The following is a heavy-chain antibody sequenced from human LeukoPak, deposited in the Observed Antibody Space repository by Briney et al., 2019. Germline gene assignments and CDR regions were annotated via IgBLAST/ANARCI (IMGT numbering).Heavy chain of an antibody. CDR3: ARGPEWLPFDY. V-gene: IGHV4-4*02. CDR2: IYHSGST. J-gene: IGHJ4*02. CDR1: GGSINKSNW. D-gene: IGHD5-12*01. Sequence: SGTLSLTCAVSGGSINKSNWWSLVRQPPGKGLEWIGEIYHSGSTNYNPSLKSRVTISVDKSKNQFSLNLSSVTAADTAVYYCARGPEWLPFDYWGQGTLVTVSS.